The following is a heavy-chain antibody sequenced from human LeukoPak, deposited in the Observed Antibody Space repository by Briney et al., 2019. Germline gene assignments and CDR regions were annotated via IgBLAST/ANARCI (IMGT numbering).Heavy chain of an antibody. CDR1: GYTFTSYA. CDR2: INAGNGNT. CDR3: ARDSRYSGYSWLDY. D-gene: IGHD5-12*01. Sequence: ASVKVSCKASGYTFTSYAMHWVRQAPGQRLEWMGWINAGNGNTKYSQEFQGRVTITRDTSASTAYMELSSLRSEDMAVYYCARDSRYSGYSWLDYWGQGTLVTVSS. V-gene: IGHV1-3*03. J-gene: IGHJ4*02.